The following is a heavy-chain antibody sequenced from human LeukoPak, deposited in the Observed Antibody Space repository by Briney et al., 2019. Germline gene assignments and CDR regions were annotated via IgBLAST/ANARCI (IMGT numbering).Heavy chain of an antibody. D-gene: IGHD2-15*01. CDR2: INPNSGGT. Sequence: ASVKVSCKASGYTFTGYYMHWVRQAPGQGLEWMGWINPNSGGTNYAQKFQGRVTMTRDTSISTAYMELSRLRSDDTAVYYCARDHVRGVAARVLDYWGQGTLVTVSS. V-gene: IGHV1-2*02. CDR3: ARDHVRGVAARVLDY. CDR1: GYTFTGYY. J-gene: IGHJ4*02.